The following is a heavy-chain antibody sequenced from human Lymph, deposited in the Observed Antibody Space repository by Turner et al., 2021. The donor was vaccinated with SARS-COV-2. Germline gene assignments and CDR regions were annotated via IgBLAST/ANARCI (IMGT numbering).Heavy chain of an antibody. CDR2: ISYDGSNK. Sequence: QVQLVESGGGVVEPGRSLRHSCAASGFSFSTYAIYWVRQAPGKGLEWVAVISYDGSNKYYADSVKGRFTISRDNSKNTLYLQMNSLRAEDTAVYYWARYASGGYFYYGMDVWGQGTTVTVSS. V-gene: IGHV3-30*04. D-gene: IGHD3-10*01. CDR1: GFSFSTYA. CDR3: ARYASGGYFYYGMDV. J-gene: IGHJ6*02.